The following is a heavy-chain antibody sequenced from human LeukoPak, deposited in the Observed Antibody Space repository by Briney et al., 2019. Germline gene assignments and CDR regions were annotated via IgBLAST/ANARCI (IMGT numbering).Heavy chain of an antibody. J-gene: IGHJ3*02. D-gene: IGHD1-1*01. V-gene: IGHV3-9*01. CDR3: AKTMYNWNDLDAFDI. CDR2: ISWNSGSI. CDR1: GFTFDDYG. Sequence: GGSLRLSCAASGFTFDDYGMHWVRQAPGKGLEWVSGISWNSGSIGYADFVKDRFIISRDNAKNSLYLQMNSLRAEDTALYYCAKTMYNWNDLDAFDIWGQGTMVSVSS.